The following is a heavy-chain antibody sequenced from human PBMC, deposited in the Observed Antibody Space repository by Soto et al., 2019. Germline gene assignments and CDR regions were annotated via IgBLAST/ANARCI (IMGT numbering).Heavy chain of an antibody. J-gene: IGHJ4*02. V-gene: IGHV4-31*03. CDR1: GGSISSGGYY. D-gene: IGHD7-27*01. CDR3: ARDPKTSGGQHWAFNYFDS. Sequence: PSETLSLTCTVPGGSISSGGYYWSWIRHHPGKGLEWIGYIFYSGSTFYSPSLKSRVTISVDTARNQFSLNLRSVTAADAAVYYCARDPKTSGGQHWAFNYFDSWGQGTLVTVSS. CDR2: IFYSGST.